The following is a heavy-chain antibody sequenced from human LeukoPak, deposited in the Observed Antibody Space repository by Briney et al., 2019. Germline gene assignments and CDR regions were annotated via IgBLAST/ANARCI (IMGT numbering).Heavy chain of an antibody. D-gene: IGHD3-22*01. J-gene: IGHJ4*02. CDR3: AKEGYDSSGYLDY. Sequence: GGSLRLSCAPSGFTFSSSAMTWVRQAPGKGLEGVAVIWYDGSNKYYVDSVKGRFTISRDNSKNTLYLQMNSLRAEDTAVYYCAKEGYDSSGYLDYWGQGTLVTVSS. CDR2: IWYDGSNK. V-gene: IGHV3-33*06. CDR1: GFTFSSSA.